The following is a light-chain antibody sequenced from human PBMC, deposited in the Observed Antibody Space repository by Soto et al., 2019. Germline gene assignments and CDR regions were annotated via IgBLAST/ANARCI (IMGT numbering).Light chain of an antibody. CDR2: ASS. Sequence: EIVMTQSPATLSVSPGERATLSCRASQSIGSNLAWYQQKPGQAPRLVIYASSIRASDFPARFSGSGSGTEFTLTISGLQSDDFAVYFCQVRTDWPPFKYTFGQGTKLEVK. CDR3: QVRTDWPPFKYT. J-gene: IGKJ2*01. V-gene: IGKV3-15*01. CDR1: QSIGSN.